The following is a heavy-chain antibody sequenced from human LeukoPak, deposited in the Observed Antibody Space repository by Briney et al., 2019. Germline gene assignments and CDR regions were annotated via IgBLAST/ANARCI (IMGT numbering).Heavy chain of an antibody. J-gene: IGHJ4*02. Sequence: SETLSLTCTVSGVSIRSGSYYWSWIRQPAGKGLEWIGRIYTSGTTNYNPSLKSRISISVDSSKNQFSLKVNSVTAADTAVYYCARDRYNWKGGFDYWGQGTLVTVSS. V-gene: IGHV4-61*02. CDR1: GVSIRSGSYY. D-gene: IGHD1-20*01. CDR2: IYTSGTT. CDR3: ARDRYNWKGGFDY.